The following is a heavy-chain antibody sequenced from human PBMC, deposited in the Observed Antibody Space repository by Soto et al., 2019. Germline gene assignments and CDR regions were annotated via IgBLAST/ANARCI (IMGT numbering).Heavy chain of an antibody. CDR2: MNTTSGST. CDR3: ARVTRRFWEWLARSSYYGMDV. CDR1: GYTFTSYD. J-gene: IGHJ6*02. D-gene: IGHD3-3*01. Sequence: QVQLVQSGAEVKKPGASVKVSCKASGYTFTSYDINWVRQATGQGHERKGWMNTTSGSTGYAQKFQGRVTMTRNTSRSTAYVELSSVRCEYAAGYYGARVTRRFWEWLARSSYYGMDVWGQGTTVSVSS. V-gene: IGHV1-8*01.